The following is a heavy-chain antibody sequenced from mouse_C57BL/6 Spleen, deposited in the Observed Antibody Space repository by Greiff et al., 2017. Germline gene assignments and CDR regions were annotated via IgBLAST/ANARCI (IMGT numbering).Heavy chain of an antibody. CDR2: IYPGSGST. J-gene: IGHJ2*01. Sequence: QVQLQQPGAELVKPGASVKMSCKASGYTFTSYWITWVKQRPGQGLAWIGDIYPGSGSTNYNEKFKSKATLTVDTSYSTAYMQLSSLTSEDSAVYYCARNYGSSDDYWGQGTTLTVSS. CDR1: GYTFTSYW. D-gene: IGHD1-1*01. CDR3: ARNYGSSDDY. V-gene: IGHV1-55*01.